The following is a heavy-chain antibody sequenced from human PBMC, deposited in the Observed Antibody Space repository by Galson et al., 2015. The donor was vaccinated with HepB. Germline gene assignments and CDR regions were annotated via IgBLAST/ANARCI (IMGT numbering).Heavy chain of an antibody. CDR3: ARVGIAVAGSPSRFVPYCDY. J-gene: IGHJ4*01. CDR2: ISSDGNSA. Sequence: SLRLSCATSGFTFSDYPMHWVRQAPGKGLEYVSAISSDGNSANFANSVKGRFSISRDNSKNTLYLQMGSLRVEDMGVYYCARVGIAVAGSPSRFVPYCDYWGHGTLVTVSS. D-gene: IGHD6-19*01. CDR1: GFTFSDYP. V-gene: IGHV3-64*01.